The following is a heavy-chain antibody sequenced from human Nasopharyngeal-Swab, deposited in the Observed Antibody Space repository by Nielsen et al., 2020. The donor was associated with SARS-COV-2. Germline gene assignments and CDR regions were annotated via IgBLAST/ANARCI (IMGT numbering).Heavy chain of an antibody. D-gene: IGHD3-3*01. CDR1: GFTFSSYS. CDR3: AKLNDFWSGYYTFDY. J-gene: IGHJ4*02. V-gene: IGHV3-48*01. Sequence: GESLKISCAASGFTFSSYSMNWVRQAPGKGLERVSYISSSSSTIYYADSVKGRFTISRDNAKNSLYLQMNSLRAEDTAVYYCAKLNDFWSGYYTFDYWGQGTLVTVSS. CDR2: ISSSSSTI.